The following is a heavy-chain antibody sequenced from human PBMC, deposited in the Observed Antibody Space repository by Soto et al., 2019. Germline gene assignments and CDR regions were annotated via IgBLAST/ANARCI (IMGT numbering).Heavy chain of an antibody. Sequence: LRLSCAASGFTFSNAWMNWVRQAPGKGLVWVSRINSDGSSTSYADSVKGRFTISRDNAKNTLYLQMNSLRAEDTAVYYCARAPAYFDYWGQGTLVTVSS. D-gene: IGHD2-2*01. CDR3: ARAPAYFDY. V-gene: IGHV3-74*01. CDR1: GFTFSNAW. J-gene: IGHJ4*02. CDR2: INSDGSST.